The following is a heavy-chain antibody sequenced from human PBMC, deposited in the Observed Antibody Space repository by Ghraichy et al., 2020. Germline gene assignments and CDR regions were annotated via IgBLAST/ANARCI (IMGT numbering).Heavy chain of an antibody. Sequence: ETLSLTCAVYGGSFSGYYWSWIRQPPGKGLEWIGEINHSGSTNYNPSLKSRVTISVDTSKNQFSLKLSSVTAADTAVYYCARGGTMVRGVIINSSSRNFDYWGQGTLVTVSS. CDR1: GGSFSGYY. J-gene: IGHJ4*02. CDR2: INHSGST. V-gene: IGHV4-34*01. CDR3: ARGGTMVRGVIINSSSRNFDY. D-gene: IGHD3-10*01.